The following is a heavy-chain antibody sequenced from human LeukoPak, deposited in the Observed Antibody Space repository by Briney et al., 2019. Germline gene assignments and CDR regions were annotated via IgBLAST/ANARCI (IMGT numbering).Heavy chain of an antibody. Sequence: PSETLSLTCSVSGGSISTHYWSWIRQPPGKGLECIGYIYYSGSTNYNPSLRGRVTISVDTSKNQFSLKLSSVTAADTAVYYCARDGDYWGQGTLVTVSS. J-gene: IGHJ4*02. CDR1: GGSISTHY. CDR2: IYYSGST. CDR3: ARDGDY. V-gene: IGHV4-59*11.